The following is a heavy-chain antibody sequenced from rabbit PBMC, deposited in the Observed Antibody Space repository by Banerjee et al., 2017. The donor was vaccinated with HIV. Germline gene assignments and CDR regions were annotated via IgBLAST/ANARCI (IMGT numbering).Heavy chain of an antibody. CDR2: INTSSGNT. CDR1: GFSFSSKYM. Sequence: QELLVASGGVLVHPGASLQLSCTASGFSFSSKYMLCWVRQAPGKGLEWIACINTSSGNTVYATWAKGRFTISRTSSTTVTLQMSSLTAADTATYFCARDLGGGSGWNFGLWGQGTLVTVS. D-gene: IGHD1-1*01. V-gene: IGHV1S45*01. CDR3: ARDLGGGSGWNFGL. J-gene: IGHJ3*01.